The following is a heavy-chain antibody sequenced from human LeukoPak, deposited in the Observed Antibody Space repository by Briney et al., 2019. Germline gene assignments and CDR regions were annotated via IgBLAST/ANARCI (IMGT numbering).Heavy chain of an antibody. V-gene: IGHV1-8*02. CDR1: GYILTNCY. Sequence: GASVKVSCKASGYILTNCYMHWVRQATGQGLEWMGWMSPNSDNTGYAQKFQGRVTFTRDTSISTAYMELRSLTSEDTAVYYCARDYGGSSGWFDPWGQGTLVTVSS. CDR3: ARDYGGSSGWFDP. J-gene: IGHJ5*02. D-gene: IGHD4-23*01. CDR2: MSPNSDNT.